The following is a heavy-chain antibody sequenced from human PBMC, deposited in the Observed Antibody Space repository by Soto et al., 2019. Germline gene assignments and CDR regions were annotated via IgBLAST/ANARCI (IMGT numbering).Heavy chain of an antibody. Sequence: QVQLVQSGAEVNKPGASVKVSCKASGYTFTSYYMHWVRHAPEQGLEWMGIINPGGGSTSYAEKFQGRTTMTRATSNRTVSMELSSLRSEDTAVYYCASTSDTTFDYWGQGTLVTVSS. D-gene: IGHD1-26*01. J-gene: IGHJ4*02. CDR1: GYTFTSYY. CDR2: INPGGGST. CDR3: ASTSDTTFDY. V-gene: IGHV1-46*01.